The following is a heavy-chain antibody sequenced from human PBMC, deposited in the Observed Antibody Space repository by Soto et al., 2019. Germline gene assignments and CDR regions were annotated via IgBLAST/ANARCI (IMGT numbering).Heavy chain of an antibody. CDR1: GDSFSTSNYY. CDR3: ARDNRFIAAAGTDNWFDP. CDR2: IFYGGGTGVT. Sequence: SETLSLTCTVSGDSFSTSNYYWGWIRQPPGKGLEWIGNIFYGGGTGVTYYNPSLKSRVIISVDTSKNQFSLKLRSITAADTAVYYCARDNRFIAAAGTDNWFDPWGQGTLVTVSS. V-gene: IGHV4-39*07. J-gene: IGHJ5*02. D-gene: IGHD6-13*01.